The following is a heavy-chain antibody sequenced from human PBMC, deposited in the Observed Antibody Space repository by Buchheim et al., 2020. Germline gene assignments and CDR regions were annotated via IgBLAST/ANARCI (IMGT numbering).Heavy chain of an antibody. D-gene: IGHD2-2*01. CDR1: GFTFNDYG. CDR2: ISHDESQK. J-gene: IGHJ2*01. CDR3: AKRGPAPNFKQDWYLDP. V-gene: IGHV3-30*18. Sequence: QVQVVESGGGVVQPGSSLRLSCAASGFTFNDYGMHWVRQAPGKGLEWVAVISHDESQKYYADSVKGRFTISRDNSKNSLYLQMNRLRAEDTAMYYCAKRGPAPNFKQDWYLDPWGRGT.